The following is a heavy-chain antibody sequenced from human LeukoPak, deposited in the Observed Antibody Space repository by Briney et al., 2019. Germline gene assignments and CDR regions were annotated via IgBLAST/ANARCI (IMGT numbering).Heavy chain of an antibody. CDR2: ISGSDGST. Sequence: TGGSLRLSCAASGFTFSSYAMSWVRQAPGKGLEWVSAISGSDGSTYYADSVKGRFTISRDNSKNTLYLQMNSLRAEDTAVYYCAKGPPNVVVPAAMVGYDWFDPWGQGTLVTVSS. CDR3: AKGPPNVVVPAAMVGYDWFDP. J-gene: IGHJ5*02. V-gene: IGHV3-23*01. CDR1: GFTFSSYA. D-gene: IGHD2-2*01.